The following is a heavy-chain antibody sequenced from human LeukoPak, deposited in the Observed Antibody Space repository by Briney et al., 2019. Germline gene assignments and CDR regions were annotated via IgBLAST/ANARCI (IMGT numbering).Heavy chain of an antibody. V-gene: IGHV1-8*01. CDR1: GYTFITYD. J-gene: IGHJ6*03. D-gene: IGHD3-10*01. Sequence: ASVKVACKASGYTFITYDINWVRQATGQGLEWMGWVNPKSGNTGNAQKFQGRVTITRNASIGTAYIELRSLPSEDTAVYYCARGKGSGSPSTNYYHMDVWGKGTTVTI. CDR3: ARGKGSGSPSTNYYHMDV. CDR2: VNPKSGNT.